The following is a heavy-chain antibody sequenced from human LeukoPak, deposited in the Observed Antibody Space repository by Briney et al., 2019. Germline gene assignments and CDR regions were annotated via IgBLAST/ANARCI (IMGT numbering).Heavy chain of an antibody. CDR1: GGSFRNYY. D-gene: IGHD6-6*01. Sequence: SETLSLTCGFYGGSFRNYYWSCIRQSPGKRLEWIGEINQSGRTNYNPSLKTRLTISVDTAENLFSLNLTSMTAADTATYYCAVRDGHSTSSGDTWGQGTLVTVSS. CDR3: AVRDGHSTSSGDT. V-gene: IGHV4-34*01. CDR2: INQSGRT. J-gene: IGHJ5*02.